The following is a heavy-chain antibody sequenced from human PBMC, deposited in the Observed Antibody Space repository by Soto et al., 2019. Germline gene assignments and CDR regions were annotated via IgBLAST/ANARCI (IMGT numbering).Heavy chain of an antibody. Sequence: PGGSLRLSCTASGFTYSNYAMAWVRQAPEKGLEWVSSISASDGRTYYADSVKGRFTISRDNSKNTLYLQMNSLRAEDTAVYHCAKYGTTVSPEHFDPWGQGILVTVSS. CDR3: AKYGTTVSPEHFDP. J-gene: IGHJ5*02. CDR1: GFTYSNYA. V-gene: IGHV3-23*01. CDR2: ISASDGRT. D-gene: IGHD4-4*01.